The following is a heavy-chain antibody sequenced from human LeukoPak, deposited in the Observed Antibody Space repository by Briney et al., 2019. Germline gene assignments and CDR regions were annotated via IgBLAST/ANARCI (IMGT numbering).Heavy chain of an antibody. Sequence: GGSLRLSCTASGLTFGDYAMSWFRQAPGKGLEWVSFITSKAYGGTTEYAASVKGRFTISRDDSKSIAYLQMNSLKTEDTAVYYCTRGRRGCSSTSCYAGWFDPWGQGTLVTVSS. CDR2: ITSKAYGGTT. V-gene: IGHV3-49*03. J-gene: IGHJ5*02. D-gene: IGHD2-2*01. CDR1: GLTFGDYA. CDR3: TRGRRGCSSTSCYAGWFDP.